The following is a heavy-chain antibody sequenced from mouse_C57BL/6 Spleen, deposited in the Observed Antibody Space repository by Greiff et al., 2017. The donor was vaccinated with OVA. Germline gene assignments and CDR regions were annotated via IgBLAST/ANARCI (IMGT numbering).Heavy chain of an antibody. V-gene: IGHV10-3*01. Sequence: EVQGVEPGGGLVQPKGSLKFSCAASGFTFNTYSMHWVRQAPGQGLEWVARIRRKSSNYATYYAVSVKDRFTISREDSQSMLYLQMNNQKTEDTAMYYCVREGNFYAKDYWGQGTTVTVSS. CDR1: GFTFNTYS. D-gene: IGHD2-1*01. CDR2: IRRKSSNYAT. J-gene: IGHJ4*01. CDR3: VREGNFYAKDY.